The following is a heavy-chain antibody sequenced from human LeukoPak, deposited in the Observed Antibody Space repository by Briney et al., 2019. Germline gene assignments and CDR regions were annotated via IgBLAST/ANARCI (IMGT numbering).Heavy chain of an antibody. CDR2: ISGSGGST. V-gene: IGHV3-23*01. CDR3: AKDPAISPYCSGGSCCSPDWVDY. Sequence: GGSLRLSCAASGFTFSSYGMSWVRQAPGKGLEWVSAISGSGGSTYYADSVKGRFTISRDNSKNTLYLQMNSLRAEDTAVYYCAKDPAISPYCSGGSCCSPDWVDYWGQGTLVTVSS. CDR1: GFTFSSYG. D-gene: IGHD2-15*01. J-gene: IGHJ4*02.